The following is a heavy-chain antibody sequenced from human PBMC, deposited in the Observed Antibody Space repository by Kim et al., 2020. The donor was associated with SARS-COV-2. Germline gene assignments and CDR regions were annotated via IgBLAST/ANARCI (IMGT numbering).Heavy chain of an antibody. Sequence: SETLSLTCTVSGCSISSYYWSWIRQPPGKGLEWIGYIYYSGSTNYNPSLKSRVTISVDTSKNQFSLKLSSVTAADTAVYYCARVYSSSPLGYYGMDVWGQGTTVAVSS. CDR1: GCSISSYY. J-gene: IGHJ6*02. CDR2: IYYSGST. CDR3: ARVYSSSPLGYYGMDV. V-gene: IGHV4-59*01. D-gene: IGHD6-6*01.